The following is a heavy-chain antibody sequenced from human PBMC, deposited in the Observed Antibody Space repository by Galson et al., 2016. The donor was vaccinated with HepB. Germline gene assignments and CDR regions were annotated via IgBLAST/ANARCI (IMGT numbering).Heavy chain of an antibody. V-gene: IGHV3-48*01. D-gene: IGHD6-6*01. J-gene: IGHJ4*02. CDR1: EFSFSSYS. CDR3: ARGHWGSSSPSLFDY. CDR2: ISPSSSTI. Sequence: SLRLSCAGSEFSFSSYSMSWVRQAPGKGLEWLSYISPSSSTIYYADSVQGRFTISRDNANHLLYLHMSSLRAEDTAMYFCARGHWGSSSPSLFDYWGQGTLVTVSS.